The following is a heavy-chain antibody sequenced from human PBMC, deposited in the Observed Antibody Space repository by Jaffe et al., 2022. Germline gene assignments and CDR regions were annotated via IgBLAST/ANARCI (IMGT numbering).Heavy chain of an antibody. CDR1: GYTFTGYY. V-gene: IGHV1-2*02. J-gene: IGHJ4*02. Sequence: QVQLVQSGAEVKKPGASVKVSCKASGYTFTGYYMHWVRQAPGQGLEWMGWINPNSGGTNYAQKFQGRVTMTRDTSISTAYMELSRLRSDDTAVYYCARDPPRIAIVVVVAATSESYWGQGTLVTVSS. CDR2: INPNSGGT. D-gene: IGHD2-15*01. CDR3: ARDPPRIAIVVVVAATSESY.